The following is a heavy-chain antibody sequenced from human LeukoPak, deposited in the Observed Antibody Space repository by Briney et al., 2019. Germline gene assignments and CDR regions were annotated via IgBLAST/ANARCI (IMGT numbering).Heavy chain of an antibody. CDR1: GGSISSNF. CDR2: ISYSGST. V-gene: IGHV4-59*08. J-gene: IGHJ4*02. Sequence: SETLSVTCTVSGGSISSNFWSWIRQPPGKGLEWIGYISYSGSTNYNPSLKSRVTISVDTSKNQFSLKLSSVTAADTAFYFCARHVDQWLGTDYWGQGTLVTVSS. D-gene: IGHD6-19*01. CDR3: ARHVDQWLGTDY.